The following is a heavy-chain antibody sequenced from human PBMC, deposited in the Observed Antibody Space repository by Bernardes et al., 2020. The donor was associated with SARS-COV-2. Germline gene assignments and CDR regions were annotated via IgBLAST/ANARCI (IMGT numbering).Heavy chain of an antibody. J-gene: IGHJ4*02. D-gene: IGHD2-2*01. CDR2: ISGSGGST. CDR3: AKMSDYCSSTSCYSGPTDY. V-gene: IGHV3-23*01. CDR1: GFTFSSYA. Sequence: SLRLSCAASGFTFSSYAMSWVRQAPGKGLEWVSAISGSGGSTYYADSVKGRFTISRDNSKNTLYLQMNSLRAEDTAVYYCAKMSDYCSSTSCYSGPTDYWGQGTLVTVSS.